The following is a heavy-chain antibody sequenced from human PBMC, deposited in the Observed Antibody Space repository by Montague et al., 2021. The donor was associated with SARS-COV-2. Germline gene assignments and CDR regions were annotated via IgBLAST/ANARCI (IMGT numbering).Heavy chain of an antibody. CDR1: GGSISSGGYY. V-gene: IGHV4-31*03. CDR2: IYYSGST. D-gene: IGHD3-3*01. Sequence: TLPLTCTVSGGSISSGGYYWSWIRQHPGKGLEWIGYIYYSGSTYYNPSLKSRVTISVDTSKNQFSLKLSSVTAADTAVYYCARASGKKTIFGVVISYLDYWGQGTLVTVSS. J-gene: IGHJ4*02. CDR3: ARASGKKTIFGVVISYLDY.